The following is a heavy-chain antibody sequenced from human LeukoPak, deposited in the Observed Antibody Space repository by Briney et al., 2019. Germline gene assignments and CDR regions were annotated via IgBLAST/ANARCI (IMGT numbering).Heavy chain of an antibody. J-gene: IGHJ4*02. D-gene: IGHD3-10*01. CDR3: ARAYPNYYGSGSYYHFDY. Sequence: GASAKVSCKASGYTFTSYGINWVRQAPGQGLEWMGWISAYNGNTNYAQKLQGRVTMTTDTSTSTAYMELRSLRSDDTAVYYCARAYPNYYGSGSYYHFDYWGQGTLVTVSS. CDR1: GYTFTSYG. V-gene: IGHV1-18*01. CDR2: ISAYNGNT.